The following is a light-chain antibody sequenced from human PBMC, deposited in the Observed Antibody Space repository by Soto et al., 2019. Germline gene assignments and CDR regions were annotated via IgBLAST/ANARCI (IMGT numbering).Light chain of an antibody. Sequence: QSVLTQPPSVSGAPGQRVTISCTGSSSNIGAGYDVHWYQQLPGTAPKLLIYGNSNRPSGVPDRFSGSKSGTSASLAITGPQGVREADYCCPSGDSSLRVWVFGGGTKLTVL. CDR3: PSGDSSLRVWV. CDR2: GNS. J-gene: IGLJ3*02. V-gene: IGLV1-40*01. CDR1: SSNIGAGYD.